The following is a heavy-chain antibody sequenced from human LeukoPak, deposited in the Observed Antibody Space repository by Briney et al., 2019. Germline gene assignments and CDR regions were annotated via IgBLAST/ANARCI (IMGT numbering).Heavy chain of an antibody. Sequence: PSETLSLTCAVYGGSFNGYYWSWIRQPPGKGLEWVSAISGSGGSTYYADSVKGRFTISRDNSKNTLYLQMNSLRAKDTAVYYCAKGGTYYDILTGSTIPHYFDYWGQGTLVTVSS. D-gene: IGHD3-9*01. CDR2: ISGSGGST. CDR1: GGSFNGYY. J-gene: IGHJ4*02. V-gene: IGHV3-23*01. CDR3: AKGGTYYDILTGSTIPHYFDY.